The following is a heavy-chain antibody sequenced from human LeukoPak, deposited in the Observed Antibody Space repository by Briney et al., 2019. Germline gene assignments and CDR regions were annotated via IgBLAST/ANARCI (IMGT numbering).Heavy chain of an antibody. D-gene: IGHD3-10*01. CDR2: IYYSGST. V-gene: IGHV4-39*07. CDR3: ARGLRFGQRHFDY. J-gene: IGHJ4*02. CDR1: GGSISSSSYY. Sequence: SETLSLTCTVSGGSISSSSYYWGWIRQPPGKGLEWIGSIYYSGSTYYNPSLKSRVTISVDTSKNQFSLKLSSVTAADTAVYYCARGLRFGQRHFDYWGQGTLVTVSS.